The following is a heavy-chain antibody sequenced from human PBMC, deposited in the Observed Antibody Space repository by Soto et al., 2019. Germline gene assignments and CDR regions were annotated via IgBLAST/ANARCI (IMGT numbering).Heavy chain of an antibody. CDR3: ATGRYYDILTGYYQDYYGMDV. CDR2: FDPEDGET. D-gene: IGHD3-9*01. J-gene: IGHJ6*02. CDR1: GYTLTELS. Sequence: GASVKVSCKVSGYTLTELSMHWVRQAPGKGLEWMGGFDPEDGETIYAQKFQGRVTMTEDTSTDTAYMELSSLRSEDTAVYYCATGRYYDILTGYYQDYYGMDVWGQGTTVTVSS. V-gene: IGHV1-24*01.